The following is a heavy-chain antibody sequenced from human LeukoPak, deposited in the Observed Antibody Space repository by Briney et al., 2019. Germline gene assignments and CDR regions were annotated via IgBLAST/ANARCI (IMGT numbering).Heavy chain of an antibody. J-gene: IGHJ5*02. Sequence: ASVKVSCTASGYTFTTYGISWVRQAPGQGLEWMGWISAYNGNTNYAQKLQGRVTLTTDTSTSTAYMELRSLRSDDTAIYYCARACSSTTCSGPFDPWGQGTLVTVSS. CDR1: GYTFTTYG. CDR3: ARACSSTTCSGPFDP. V-gene: IGHV1-18*01. D-gene: IGHD2-2*01. CDR2: ISAYNGNT.